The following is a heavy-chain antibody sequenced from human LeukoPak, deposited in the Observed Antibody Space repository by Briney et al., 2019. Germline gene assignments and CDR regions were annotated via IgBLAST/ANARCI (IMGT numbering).Heavy chain of an antibody. Sequence: ASMKVSCKASGYTFTSYYMHWVRQAPGQGLEWMGIINPSGGSTSYAQKFQGRVTMTTDTSTSTAYMELRSLRSDDTAVYYCAREATMVRGVRPIDYWGQGTLVTVSS. CDR1: GYTFTSYY. CDR3: AREATMVRGVRPIDY. CDR2: INPSGGST. J-gene: IGHJ4*02. V-gene: IGHV1-46*01. D-gene: IGHD3-10*01.